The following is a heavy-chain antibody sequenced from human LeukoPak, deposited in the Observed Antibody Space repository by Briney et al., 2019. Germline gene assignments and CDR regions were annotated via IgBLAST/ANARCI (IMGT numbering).Heavy chain of an antibody. CDR3: ARDLGVRGVIITFGY. CDR2: INPNSGGT. V-gene: IGHV1-2*02. CDR1: GYTFTGYY. D-gene: IGHD3-10*01. J-gene: IGHJ4*02. Sequence: ASVKVSCKASGYTFTGYYMHWVRQAPGQGLEWMGWINPNSGGTNYAQKFQGRVTMTRDTSISTAYMELSRLRSDDTAVYYCARDLGVRGVIITFGYWGQGTLVTVSS.